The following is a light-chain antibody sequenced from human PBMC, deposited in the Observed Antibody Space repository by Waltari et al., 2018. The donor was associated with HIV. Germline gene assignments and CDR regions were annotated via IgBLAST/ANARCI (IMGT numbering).Light chain of an antibody. Sequence: EIVMTQSPATLSVSPGERATLSCRASQSVSSNLVWYQQKPGQAPRLLIYGASTRAPGIPARFSGSGSGTEFTLTISSLQSEDFAVYYCQQYNNWPLTFGGGTKVEIK. CDR3: QQYNNWPLT. CDR2: GAS. V-gene: IGKV3-15*01. CDR1: QSVSSN. J-gene: IGKJ4*01.